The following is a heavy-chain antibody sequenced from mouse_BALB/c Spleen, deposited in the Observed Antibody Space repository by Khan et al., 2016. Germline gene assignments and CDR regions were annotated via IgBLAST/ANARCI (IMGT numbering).Heavy chain of an antibody. D-gene: IGHD1-1*01. CDR1: GFNIKDYY. CDR3: ALYYNGRSEYHFDY. CDR2: IDPENGNT. Sequence: VQLVQSGAELVRPGALVKLSCKASGFNIKDYYMHWVKQRPEQGLEWIGWIDPENGNTIYDPKFQGKARITADTSSNTAYLQLSSLTAEDTAVYYCALYYNGRSEYHFDYWGQGTTLSVSS. V-gene: IGHV14-1*02. J-gene: IGHJ2*01.